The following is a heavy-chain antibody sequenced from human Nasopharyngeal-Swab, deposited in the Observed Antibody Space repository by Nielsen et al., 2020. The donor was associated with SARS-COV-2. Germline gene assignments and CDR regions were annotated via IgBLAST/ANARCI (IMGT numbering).Heavy chain of an antibody. Sequence: WIRQPPGKGLEWIGEINHSGSTNYNPSLKSRVSISVDTSKNQFSLKLSSATAADTAVYYCARGRKLDYDILTGYYGGAFDIWGQGTMVTVSS. V-gene: IGHV4-34*01. J-gene: IGHJ3*02. CDR3: ARGRKLDYDILTGYYGGAFDI. CDR2: INHSGST. D-gene: IGHD3-9*01.